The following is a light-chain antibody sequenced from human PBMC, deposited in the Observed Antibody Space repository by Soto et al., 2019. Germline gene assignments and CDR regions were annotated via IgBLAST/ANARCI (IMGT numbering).Light chain of an antibody. CDR3: HQYGSSPFT. J-gene: IGKJ3*01. V-gene: IGKV3-20*01. CDR1: QTVSANY. Sequence: EVVLTQSPATLSLSPGERATLSCRADQTVSANYLAWYQQKPGQAPRLLIYGASSRATGIPDRFSGSGSGTEFTLTISRLEPEDFAVFYCHQYGSSPFTFGPGTKVDIK. CDR2: GAS.